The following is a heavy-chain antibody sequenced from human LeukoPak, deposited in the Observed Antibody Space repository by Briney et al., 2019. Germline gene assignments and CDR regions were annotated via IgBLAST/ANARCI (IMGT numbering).Heavy chain of an antibody. V-gene: IGHV3-30-3*01. J-gene: IGHJ4*02. CDR1: GFTFSSYA. CDR2: ISYDGSNK. CDR3: ARAKVVAATFGDY. Sequence: PGGSLRLSCAASGFTFSSYAMHWVRQAPGKGLEWVAVISYDGSNKYYADSVKGRFTISRDNSKNTLYLQMNSLRAEVTAVYYCARAKVVAATFGDYWGQGTLVTVSS. D-gene: IGHD2-15*01.